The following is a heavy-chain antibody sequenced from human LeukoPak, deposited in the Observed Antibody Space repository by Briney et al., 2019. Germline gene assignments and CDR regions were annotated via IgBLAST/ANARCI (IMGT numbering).Heavy chain of an antibody. Sequence: GGSLRLSCAASGFAFSSYTMSWVRQAPGKGLEWVSTITTSDGNTYYADSVKGRFTVSRDNSKNTLYLQMNSLRAEDTAVYYCAKDGGLWVSAHWGDSWGRGTLVTVSS. J-gene: IGHJ4*02. CDR3: AKDGGLWVSAHWGDS. V-gene: IGHV3-23*01. D-gene: IGHD7-27*01. CDR1: GFAFSSYT. CDR2: ITTSDGNT.